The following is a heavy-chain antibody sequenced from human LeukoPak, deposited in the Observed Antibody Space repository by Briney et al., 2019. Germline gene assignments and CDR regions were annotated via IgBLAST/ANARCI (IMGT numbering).Heavy chain of an antibody. Sequence: GGSLRLSCAASGFTFSSYGMHWVRQAPGKGLEWVTLITYDGSNKYYADSVKGRFTISRDNSKNTLYLQMNTLRPEDTAVYYCAKDNGYSYGIDYWGQGTLVTVSS. J-gene: IGHJ4*02. CDR3: AKDNGYSYGIDY. V-gene: IGHV3-30*18. CDR2: ITYDGSNK. CDR1: GFTFSSYG. D-gene: IGHD5-18*01.